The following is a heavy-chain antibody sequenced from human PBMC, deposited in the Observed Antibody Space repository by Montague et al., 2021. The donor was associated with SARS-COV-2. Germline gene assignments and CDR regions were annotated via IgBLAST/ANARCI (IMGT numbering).Heavy chain of an antibody. CDR2: FYSSGIT. J-gene: IGHJ3*01. V-gene: IGHV4-34*11. CDR1: GGSFNDYY. D-gene: IGHD1-14*01. CDR3: ARETMTGDAFDV. Sequence: SETLSPTCAVYGGSFNDYYWSWIRQPPGKGLEWIGFFYSSGITDSNPSFKSRVSISLDTSKNQVSLKLRSVTTADTAVYYCARETMTGDAFDVWGQGTMVTVSP.